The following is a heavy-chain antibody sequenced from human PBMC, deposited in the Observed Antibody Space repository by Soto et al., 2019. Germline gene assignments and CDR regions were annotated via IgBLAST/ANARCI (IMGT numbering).Heavy chain of an antibody. V-gene: IGHV4-59*01. CDR2: IYYTGST. Sequence: SEALSLTCSVSGGSISSYYWSWIRQPPGKGLEWIGYIYYTGSTNSNLSLKSRATISLDTSKNQFSLRLTSVTAADTAVYYCARASGCSDGSCAFAPPGQRTLVTVSS. D-gene: IGHD2-15*01. CDR3: ARASGCSDGSCAFAP. CDR1: GGSISSYY. J-gene: IGHJ5*02.